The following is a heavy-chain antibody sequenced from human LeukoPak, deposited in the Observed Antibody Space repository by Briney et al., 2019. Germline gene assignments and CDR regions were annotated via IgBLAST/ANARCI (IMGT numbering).Heavy chain of an antibody. J-gene: IGHJ3*02. Sequence: GGSLRLSCAAPGFTFSSFWMHWVRQVPGKGLVWVSRINTGGTDTVYADSVKGRFTISRDNAKNTLYLQMNSLRAEDTAVYYCVRGSFGPDIWGQGTMVTVSS. CDR3: VRGSFGPDI. CDR2: INTGGTDT. V-gene: IGHV3-74*01. CDR1: GFTFSSFW. D-gene: IGHD3/OR15-3a*01.